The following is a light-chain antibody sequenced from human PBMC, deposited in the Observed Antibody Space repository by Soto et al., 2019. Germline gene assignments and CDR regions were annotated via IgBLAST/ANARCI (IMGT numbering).Light chain of an antibody. J-gene: IGKJ1*01. CDR1: QSVSSSY. CDR2: DAS. V-gene: IGKV3D-20*02. Sequence: IVLTQSPGTLSLSPGERATLSCRASQSVSSSYLAWYQQKPGQAPRLLIYDASNRATGIPARFSGSGSGTDFTLTISSLEPEDFAVYYCQQRSNWLSFGQGTKVDIK. CDR3: QQRSNWLS.